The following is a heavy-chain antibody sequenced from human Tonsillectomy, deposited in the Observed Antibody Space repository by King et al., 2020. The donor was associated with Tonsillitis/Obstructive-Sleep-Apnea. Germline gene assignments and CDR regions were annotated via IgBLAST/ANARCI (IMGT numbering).Heavy chain of an antibody. Sequence: VQLVESGGGVVQPGRSLRLSCAASGFTFITFGMHWVRQAPGKGLEWVAVISYDGSNKYYADSVKGRFTISRDNSKKTLYLQMNSLRAEDTAVYYCPKDFFCFGELFRPSPGMDFWGQGTTFTVSS. CDR2: ISYDGSNK. CDR3: PKDFFCFGELFRPSPGMDF. D-gene: IGHD3-10*01. CDR1: GFTFITFG. J-gene: IGHJ6*02. V-gene: IGHV3-30*18.